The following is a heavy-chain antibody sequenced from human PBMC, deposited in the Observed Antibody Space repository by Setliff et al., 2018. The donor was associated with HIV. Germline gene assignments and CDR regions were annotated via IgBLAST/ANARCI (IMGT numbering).Heavy chain of an antibody. CDR3: AKDRARSGGSYALDF. CDR2: IYSGGSNT. V-gene: IGHV3-23*03. Sequence: GGSLRLSCAASGFTFSSYAMSWVRQAPVKGLEWVSVIYSGGSNTYCADSVKGRFTISRDNSKNTLYLQMNSLRAEDTAIYYCAKDRARSGGSYALDFWGHGTLVTV. J-gene: IGHJ4*01. D-gene: IGHD1-26*01. CDR1: GFTFSSYA.